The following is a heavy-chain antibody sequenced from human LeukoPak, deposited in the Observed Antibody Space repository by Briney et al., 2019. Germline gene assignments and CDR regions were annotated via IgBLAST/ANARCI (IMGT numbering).Heavy chain of an antibody. J-gene: IGHJ3*02. D-gene: IGHD5-18*01. V-gene: IGHV3-30*18. CDR1: GFTFSSYA. Sequence: GSLRLSCAASGFTFSSYAMHWVRQAPGKGLEWVAFISYDGSNKYYADSVKGRFTISRDNSKNTLYLQMNSLRAEDTAVYYCAKQGYTGHSVDAFDIWGQGTMVTVSS. CDR2: ISYDGSNK. CDR3: AKQGYTGHSVDAFDI.